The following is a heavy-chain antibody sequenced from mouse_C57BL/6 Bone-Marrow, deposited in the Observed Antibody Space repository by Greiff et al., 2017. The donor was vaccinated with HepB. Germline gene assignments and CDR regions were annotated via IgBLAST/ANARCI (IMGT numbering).Heavy chain of an antibody. V-gene: IGHV3-8*01. CDR3: ARSYDYWYFDV. J-gene: IGHJ1*03. CDR1: GYSIPSDY. Sequence: EVKLQESGPGLAKPSQTLSLTCSVTGYSIPSDYWNWIRKFPGNKLEYMGYISYSGSSYYNPSLKSRISITRDTSKNQYYLQLNSVTTEDTATYYWARSYDYWYFDVWGTGTTVTVSS. D-gene: IGHD2-3*01. CDR2: ISYSGSS.